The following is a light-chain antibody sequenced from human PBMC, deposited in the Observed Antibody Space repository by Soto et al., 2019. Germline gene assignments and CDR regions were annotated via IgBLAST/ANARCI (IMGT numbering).Light chain of an antibody. CDR2: GAS. CDR3: QQYDSSPKT. CDR1: QSVSSSY. V-gene: IGKV3-20*01. J-gene: IGKJ1*01. Sequence: EIVLTHSPGTLSLSPGERATLSCSASQSVSSSYLAWYQQKPGQAPRLLIYGASSRATGIPDRFSGSGSGTDFTLTISRLEPEDFAVYYCQQYDSSPKTFGQRTKVDIK.